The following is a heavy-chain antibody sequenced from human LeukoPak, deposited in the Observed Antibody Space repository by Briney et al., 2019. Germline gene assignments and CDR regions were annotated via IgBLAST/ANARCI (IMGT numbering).Heavy chain of an antibody. J-gene: IGHJ2*01. D-gene: IGHD3-16*01. V-gene: IGHV1-2*02. CDR2: INLNTGGT. CDR1: GDSFSDYY. Sequence: GASVKVSCKASGDSFSDYYIHWVRQAPGQGPEWMGWINLNTGGTNYAQKFDGRFSMTRDTSINTAFMELSGLRFDDTAVYYCGSVRGILSYFDLWGRGTLVTVS. CDR3: GSVRGILSYFDL.